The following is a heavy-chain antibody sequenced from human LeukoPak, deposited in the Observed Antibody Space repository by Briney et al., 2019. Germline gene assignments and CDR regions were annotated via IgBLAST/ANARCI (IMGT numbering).Heavy chain of an antibody. J-gene: IGHJ4*02. Sequence: GGSLRLSCAASGFTFSSYSMNWVRQAPGKGLEWVSYISSSSSTIYYADSVKGRFTISRDNSKNTLYLQMNSLRAEDTAVYYCYYPDSGYDFFDYWGQGTLVTVSS. CDR1: GFTFSSYS. CDR2: ISSSSSTI. D-gene: IGHD5-12*01. CDR3: YYPDSGYDFFDY. V-gene: IGHV3-48*01.